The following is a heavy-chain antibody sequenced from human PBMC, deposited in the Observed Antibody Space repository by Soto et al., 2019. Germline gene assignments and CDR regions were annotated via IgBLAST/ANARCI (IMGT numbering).Heavy chain of an antibody. J-gene: IGHJ4*02. Sequence: SETLSLTCAVYGGSFSGYYWSWIRQSPGKGLEWIGEINHSGSTNYTPSLKSRVTISVDTSKNQVSLKLSSVTAADTAVYYCARTTAFVSGTYPPAHFDYWSQGTRVTVSS. CDR2: INHSGST. CDR1: GGSFSGYY. V-gene: IGHV4-34*01. D-gene: IGHD3-16*01. CDR3: ARTTAFVSGTYPPAHFDY.